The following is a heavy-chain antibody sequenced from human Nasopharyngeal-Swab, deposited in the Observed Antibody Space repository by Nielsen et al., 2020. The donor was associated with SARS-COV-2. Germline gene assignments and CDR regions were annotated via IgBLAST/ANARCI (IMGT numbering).Heavy chain of an antibody. J-gene: IGHJ4*02. CDR3: VCGETTPSDY. CDR2: INSDGSII. Sequence: WIRHPPGKGLVWVSRINSDGSIIDYADSVKGRFTISRDNARNTLNLQMNSLRAEDTALYYCVCGETTPSDYWGQGTLVTVSS. D-gene: IGHD2-15*01. V-gene: IGHV3-74*01.